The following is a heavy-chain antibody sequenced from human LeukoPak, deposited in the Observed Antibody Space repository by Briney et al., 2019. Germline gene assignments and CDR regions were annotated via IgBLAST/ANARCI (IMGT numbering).Heavy chain of an antibody. Sequence: GGSLRLSCAASGFTFSSYEMNWARQAPGKGLEWVSYISSSGSTMYYADSVKGRFTISRDNSKNTLYLQMNSLRAEDTAVYYCARDSSTPRYCSGGSCYLGGGFDYWGQGTLVTVSS. CDR2: ISSSGSTM. V-gene: IGHV3-48*03. D-gene: IGHD2-15*01. CDR3: ARDSSTPRYCSGGSCYLGGGFDY. J-gene: IGHJ4*02. CDR1: GFTFSSYE.